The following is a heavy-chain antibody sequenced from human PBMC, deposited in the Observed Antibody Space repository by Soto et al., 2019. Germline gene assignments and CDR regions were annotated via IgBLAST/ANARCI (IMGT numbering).Heavy chain of an antibody. CDR2: MYNTGST. J-gene: IGHJ6*02. D-gene: IGHD2-21*02. V-gene: IGHV4-61*08. CDR3: ARDLWGYCGTDCYPLDV. Sequence: SGTLSLTCAVSGGSISSGGYSWSWIRQPPGKGLEWIGYMYNTGSTVYNPSFKSRVTISVDTSKNQFSLKLNSVTAADTAVYYCARDLWGYCGTDCYPLDVWGQGTTVTVSS. CDR1: GGSISSGGYS.